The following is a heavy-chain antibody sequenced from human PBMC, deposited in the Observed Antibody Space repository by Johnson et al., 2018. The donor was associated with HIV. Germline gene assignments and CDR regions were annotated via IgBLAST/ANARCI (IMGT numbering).Heavy chain of an antibody. CDR2: IKQGGSEK. J-gene: IGHJ3*02. D-gene: IGHD2-15*01. CDR3: ARVSGLGAFDI. CDR1: GFTFSSYW. Sequence: VQLVESGGGLVQPGGSLRLSCAASGFTFSSYWMSWVRQAPGKGLEWVANIKQGGSEKYYVDSVKGRFTISRDNAKYSLYLQMNSLRAEDTAVYYCARVSGLGAFDIWGQGTMVTVSS. V-gene: IGHV3-7*04.